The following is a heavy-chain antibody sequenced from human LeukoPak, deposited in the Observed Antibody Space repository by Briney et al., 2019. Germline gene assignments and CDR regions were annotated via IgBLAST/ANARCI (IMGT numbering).Heavy chain of an antibody. V-gene: IGHV4-39*01. D-gene: IGHD6-25*01. CDR3: ARQLPTAAADTRGYFDY. CDR2: LYYGENS. CDR1: GGSISIISSSTYY. Sequence: SETLSLTCTGSGGSISIISSSTYYWGWIRQAPGKGLEWIGSLYYGENSHYNPSLKSRATLSVDTSNNQFSLKLTSVTAADAAVYFCARQLPTAAADTRGYFDYWGQGTVVTVSS. J-gene: IGHJ4*02.